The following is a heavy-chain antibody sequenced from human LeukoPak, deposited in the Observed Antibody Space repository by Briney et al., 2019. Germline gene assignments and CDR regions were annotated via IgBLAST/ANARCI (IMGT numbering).Heavy chain of an antibody. Sequence: PGGSLRLSXAASGFTFSSYAMHWVRQTPGKGLEYVSAISSNGGSTYYANSVKGRFTISRDNSKNTLYLQMGSLRAEDMAVYYCASSYKLGAFDIWGQGTMVTVSS. CDR1: GFTFSSYA. CDR2: ISSNGGST. V-gene: IGHV3-64*01. CDR3: ASSYKLGAFDI. J-gene: IGHJ3*02. D-gene: IGHD2-2*02.